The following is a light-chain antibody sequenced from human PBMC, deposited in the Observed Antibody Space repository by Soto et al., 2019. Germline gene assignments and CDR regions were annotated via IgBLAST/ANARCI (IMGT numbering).Light chain of an antibody. CDR3: QQYNTYPLT. Sequence: DIQMTQFPSTLSASVGDSVTITCRASQSIITWLAWYQQKPGKAPKLLIYKASSLEGGVPARFSGSGSGTEFNITISSLPPDDFATYYCQQYNTYPLTFGGGTTVDIE. CDR1: QSIITW. J-gene: IGKJ4*01. V-gene: IGKV1-5*03. CDR2: KAS.